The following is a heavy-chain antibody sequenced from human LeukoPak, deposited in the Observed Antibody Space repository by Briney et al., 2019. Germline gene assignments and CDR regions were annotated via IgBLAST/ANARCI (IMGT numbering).Heavy chain of an antibody. J-gene: IGHJ5*02. Sequence: ASVKVSCKASGYTFTSYGISWVRQAPGQGLEWMGWISAYNGNTNYAQKLQGRVTMTTDTSTSTVYMEQSSLRSEDTAVYYCARTGGGVIVHWFDPWGQGTLVTVSS. V-gene: IGHV1-18*01. D-gene: IGHD3-16*02. CDR2: ISAYNGNT. CDR3: ARTGGGVIVHWFDP. CDR1: GYTFTSYG.